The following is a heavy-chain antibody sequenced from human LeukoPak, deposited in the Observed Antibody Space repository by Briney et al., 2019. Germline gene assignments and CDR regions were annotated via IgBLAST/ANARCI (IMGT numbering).Heavy chain of an antibody. D-gene: IGHD1-1*01. J-gene: IGHJ4*02. CDR2: IYYSGST. Sequence: SETLSLTCTVSGGSISSSSYYWSWIRQPPGKGLEWIGYIYYSGSTNYNPSLKSRVTISVDTSKNQFSLKLSSVTAADTAVYYCARHDSYFDYWGQGTLVTVSS. CDR3: ARHDSYFDY. CDR1: GGSISSSSYY. V-gene: IGHV4-61*05.